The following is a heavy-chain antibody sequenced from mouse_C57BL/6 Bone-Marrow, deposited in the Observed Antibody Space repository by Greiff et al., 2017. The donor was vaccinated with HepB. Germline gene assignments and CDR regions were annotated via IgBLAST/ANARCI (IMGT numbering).Heavy chain of an antibody. CDR1: GYTFTSYW. CDR3: AHSSGYGYYFDY. CDR2: IHPNSGST. Sequence: QVQLKQPGAELVKPGASVKLSCKASGYTFTSYWMHWVKQRPGQGLEWIGMIHPNSGSTNYNEKFKSKATLTVDKSSSTAYMQLSSLTSEDSAVYYCAHSSGYGYYFDYWGQGTTLTVSS. V-gene: IGHV1-64*01. D-gene: IGHD3-2*02. J-gene: IGHJ2*01.